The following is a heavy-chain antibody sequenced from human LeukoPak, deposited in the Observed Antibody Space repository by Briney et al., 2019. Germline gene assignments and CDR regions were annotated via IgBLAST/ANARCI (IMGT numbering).Heavy chain of an antibody. CDR3: AKGRIGFDS. CDR1: GFTFSSYS. V-gene: IGHV3-21*04. J-gene: IGHJ4*02. CDR2: ISSSSSYI. D-gene: IGHD2/OR15-2a*01. Sequence: GGSLRLSCAASGFTFSSYSMNWVRQAPGKGLEWVSSISSSSSYIYYADSVKGRFTISRDSSKDTLYLHLNSLRSEDTALYYCAKGRIGFDSWGQGTLVIVSS.